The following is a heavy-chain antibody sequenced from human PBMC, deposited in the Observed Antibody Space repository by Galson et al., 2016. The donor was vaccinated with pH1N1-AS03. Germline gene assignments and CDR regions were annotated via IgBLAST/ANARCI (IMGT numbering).Heavy chain of an antibody. D-gene: IGHD3-16*01. CDR2: ISISSRTR. CDR1: GFSFSSYS. Sequence: SLRLSCAASGFSFSSYSMNWVRQAPGKGLEWISDISISSRTRNYADSVKGRFTISRDNAKNSLFLQMNSLRGEDTAVYYCAREGAMINFGGVGPASDYWGQGTLVTVSS. J-gene: IGHJ4*02. CDR3: AREGAMINFGGVGPASDY. V-gene: IGHV3-48*04.